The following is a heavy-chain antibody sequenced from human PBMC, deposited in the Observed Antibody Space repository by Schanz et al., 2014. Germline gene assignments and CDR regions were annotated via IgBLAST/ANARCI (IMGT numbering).Heavy chain of an antibody. J-gene: IGHJ3*01. V-gene: IGHV3-48*01. Sequence: EVQLVESGGAWEKPRGSLRLSCEASELSFSSFGMNWVRQAPGKGLEWVSYISSSSSTIYYADSVKGRFTISRDNAKNSLYLQMNSLRAEDTGVYYCARGREVVAKIFDVWGQGTMVTVSS. CDR3: ARGREVVAKIFDV. CDR1: ELSFSSFG. CDR2: ISSSSSTI. D-gene: IGHD3-22*01.